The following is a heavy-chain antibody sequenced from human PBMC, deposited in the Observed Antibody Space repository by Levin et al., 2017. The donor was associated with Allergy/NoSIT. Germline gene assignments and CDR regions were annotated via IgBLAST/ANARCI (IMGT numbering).Heavy chain of an antibody. CDR3: ARDLGRGGMDV. V-gene: IGHV4-4*07. Sequence: ESLKISCTVSGGSIISYYWSWIRQPAGKGLEWIGRIYTTGSTSYNSFLKSRVTMSVDTSMNQFSLKLSSVTAADTAVYYCARDLGRGGMDVWGQGTTVTVSS. D-gene: IGHD3-16*01. J-gene: IGHJ6*02. CDR2: IYTTGST. CDR1: GGSIISYY.